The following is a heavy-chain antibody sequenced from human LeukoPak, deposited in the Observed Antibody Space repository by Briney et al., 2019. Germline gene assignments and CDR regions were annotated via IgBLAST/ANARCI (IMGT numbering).Heavy chain of an antibody. CDR3: ARSSYYYDTSGYFSLYSYYYYMDV. Sequence: SETLSLTCTVSGGSISSYYWSWIRQPPGKGLEWIGYISYSENTNYNPSLKSRVTISVDTSKNQFSLKLCSVTAADTAVYYCARSSYYYDTSGYFSLYSYYYYMDVWGKGTTVTVSS. CDR2: ISYSENT. J-gene: IGHJ6*03. D-gene: IGHD3-22*01. CDR1: GGSISSYY. V-gene: IGHV4-59*08.